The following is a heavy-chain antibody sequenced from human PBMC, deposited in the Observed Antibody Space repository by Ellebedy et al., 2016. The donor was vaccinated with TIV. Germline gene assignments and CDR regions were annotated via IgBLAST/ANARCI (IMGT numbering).Heavy chain of an antibody. CDR3: ARRVGVVASGAFDM. V-gene: IGHV5-10-1*01. CDR2: IDPRDSYT. Sequence: PGGSLRLSCRGSGYSFANHWINWVRQMPGKGLEWMGRIDPRDSYTNYSPSFEGLVTVSADKSNNTAYLEWSSLKTSDTAIYYCARRVGVVASGAFDMWGPGTMVTVSS. CDR1: GYSFANHW. J-gene: IGHJ3*02. D-gene: IGHD2-15*01.